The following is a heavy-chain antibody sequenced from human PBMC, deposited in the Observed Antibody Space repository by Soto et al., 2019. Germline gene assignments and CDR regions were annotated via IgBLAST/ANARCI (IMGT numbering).Heavy chain of an antibody. CDR1: GFTFNAYA. Sequence: GGSLRLSCAASGFTFNAYAMTWVRQPPGKGLEWVSAIGGSGGNRYYAASVKGRFTISRDNSKYTVDLQMNSLRAEDTAVYFCAKMASDYVTSLDFWGQGT. CDR2: IGGSGGNR. V-gene: IGHV3-23*01. CDR3: AKMASDYVTSLDF. J-gene: IGHJ4*02. D-gene: IGHD4-17*01.